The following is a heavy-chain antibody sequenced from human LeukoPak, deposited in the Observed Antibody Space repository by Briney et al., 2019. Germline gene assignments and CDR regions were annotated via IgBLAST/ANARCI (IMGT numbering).Heavy chain of an antibody. Sequence: SETLSLTCAVYGGSFSGYYWSWIRQPPGKGLEWIGEINHSGSTNYNPSLKSRVTISVDTSENQFSLKLSSVTAADTAVYYCARGYDYVWGSYRPRGVDDAFDIWGQGTMVTVSS. J-gene: IGHJ3*02. CDR2: INHSGST. V-gene: IGHV4-34*01. CDR3: ARGYDYVWGSYRPRGVDDAFDI. CDR1: GGSFSGYY. D-gene: IGHD3-16*02.